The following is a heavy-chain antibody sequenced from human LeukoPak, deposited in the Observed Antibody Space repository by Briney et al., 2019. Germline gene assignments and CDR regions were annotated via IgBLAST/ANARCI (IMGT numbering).Heavy chain of an antibody. V-gene: IGHV5-51*01. Sequence: GESLKISCQGSGYSFTSYWIGWVRQMPGKGLEWMGIIYPGDSDTRYSPSFQGQVTISADKSISTAYLQWSSLKASDTAMYYCARQACGGDCYGQYYFDYWGQGTLVTVSS. CDR1: GYSFTSYW. D-gene: IGHD2-21*02. CDR2: IYPGDSDT. CDR3: ARQACGGDCYGQYYFDY. J-gene: IGHJ4*02.